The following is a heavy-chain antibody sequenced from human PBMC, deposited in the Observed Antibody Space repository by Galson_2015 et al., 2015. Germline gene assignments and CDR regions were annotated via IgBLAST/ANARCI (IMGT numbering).Heavy chain of an antibody. V-gene: IGHV3-23*01. D-gene: IGHD6-13*01. CDR3: AKLGGYSSTWSYFDY. Sequence: SLRLSCAASGFTFSSYAMSWVRQAPGKGLEWVSGISGSGGSTDYADSVKGRFTISRDNSKSTLCLQMNSLRAEDTALYYCAKLGGYSSTWSYFDYWGQGTLVAVSS. J-gene: IGHJ4*02. CDR2: ISGSGGST. CDR1: GFTFSSYA.